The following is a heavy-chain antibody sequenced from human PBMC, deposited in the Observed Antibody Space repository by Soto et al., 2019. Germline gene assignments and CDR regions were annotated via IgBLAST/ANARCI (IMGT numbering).Heavy chain of an antibody. D-gene: IGHD4-17*01. V-gene: IGHV3-33*01. CDR1: GFTFSSYG. CDR2: IWYDGSNK. J-gene: IGHJ4*02. CDR3: AREGGPVTTLGVCYY. Sequence: QVQLVESGGGVVQPGRSLRLSCAASGFTFSSYGMHWVRQAPGKGLEWVAVIWYDGSNKYYADSVKGRFTISRDNSKNTLYLQMNSLRAEGTAVYYCAREGGPVTTLGVCYYWGQGTLVTVSS.